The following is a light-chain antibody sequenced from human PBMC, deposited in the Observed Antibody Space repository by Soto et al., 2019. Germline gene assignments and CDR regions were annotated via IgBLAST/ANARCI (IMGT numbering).Light chain of an antibody. CDR1: KSDVGGYNY. J-gene: IGLJ3*02. CDR2: EVS. V-gene: IGLV2-14*01. CDR3: SSYTSASTLNRV. Sequence: QSALTQPASVSGSPGQSITISCTGTKSDVGGYNYVSWYQQHPGKAPKLMIYEVSNRPSGVSNRFSGSKSGNTASLTISGLQAEDEADYYCSSYTSASTLNRVFGGGIKLTVL.